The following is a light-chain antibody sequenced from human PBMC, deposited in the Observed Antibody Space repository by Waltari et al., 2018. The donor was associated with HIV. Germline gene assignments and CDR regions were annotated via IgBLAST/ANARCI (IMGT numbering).Light chain of an antibody. CDR2: ENN. Sequence: QSVLTQPPSVSAAPGQKVTVSCSGSSSNIGNNFVSWYPQLPATAPRLLIHENNERPSGIPDRFSGSKSGTSATLAITGLQTGDEADYYCGTWDSTLSVVIFGAGTKLTVL. CDR3: GTWDSTLSVVI. V-gene: IGLV1-51*02. J-gene: IGLJ2*01. CDR1: SSNIGNNF.